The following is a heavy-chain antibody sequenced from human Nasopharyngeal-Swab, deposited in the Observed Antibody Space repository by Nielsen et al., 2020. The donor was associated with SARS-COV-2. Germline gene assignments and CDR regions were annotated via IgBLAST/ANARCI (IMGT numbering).Heavy chain of an antibody. CDR1: GFTSSNYE. V-gene: IGHV3-48*03. CDR3: ARASRAWY. J-gene: IGHJ4*02. Sequence: GRSLRLSCAASGFTSSNYEMNWVRQAPGKGLEWVSYISESDGTSYYADSVRGRFTISRDNAKNSLYLQMNSLRAEDTAVYYCARASRAWYWGQGALVTVAS. CDR2: ISESDGTS.